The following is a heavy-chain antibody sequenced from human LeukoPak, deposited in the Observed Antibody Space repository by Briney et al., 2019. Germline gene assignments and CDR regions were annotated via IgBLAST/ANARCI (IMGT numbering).Heavy chain of an antibody. V-gene: IGHV4-31*03. J-gene: IGHJ4*02. CDR1: GGSISSGGYY. CDR2: IYYSGST. CDR3: ARDNYNRFGGGYDY. D-gene: IGHD3-10*01. Sequence: SETLSLTCTVSGGSISSGGYYWSWIRQHKGLGLEWIGYIYYSGSTYYNPSLKRRVTISVDTSKNQYSLKLSSVTAADTAVYYCARDNYNRFGGGYDYWGQGTLVTVSS.